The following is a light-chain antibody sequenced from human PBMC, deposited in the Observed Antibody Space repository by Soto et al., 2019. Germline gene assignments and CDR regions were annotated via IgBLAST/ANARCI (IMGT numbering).Light chain of an antibody. J-gene: IGKJ4*01. V-gene: IGKV1-33*01. CDR1: HYIRNY. CDR2: DAS. CDR3: QQYDNLPLN. Sequence: DIQITHSPSSLSASVGDRVTITFQASHYIRNYLNWYQQKPGQAPRLLIHDASRLQTGVPSRFSGSGSGTAFILTITSLQPDDIATYHCQQYDNLPLNFGGGTKVDIK.